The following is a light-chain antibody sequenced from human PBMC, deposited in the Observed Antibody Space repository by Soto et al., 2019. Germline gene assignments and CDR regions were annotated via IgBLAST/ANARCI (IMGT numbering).Light chain of an antibody. CDR2: DAS. J-gene: IGKJ1*01. CDR3: VQRTTWPWT. CDR1: QSVSSH. Sequence: EIVLTQSPGTLSLSPGERATLSCRASQSVSSHLAWYQQKPGQAPRLLIYDASNRATGIPARFSGSGSGTDFTLTISSLGPEDFAVYHCVQRTTWPWTCGRGSKVEIK. V-gene: IGKV3-11*01.